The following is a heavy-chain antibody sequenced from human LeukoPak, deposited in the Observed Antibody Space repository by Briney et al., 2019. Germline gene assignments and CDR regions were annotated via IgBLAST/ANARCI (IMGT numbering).Heavy chain of an antibody. CDR2: ISYDGSNK. Sequence: GRSLRLSCAASGFTFSSYAMHWVRQAPGKGLEWVAVISYDGSNKYYADYVKGRFTISRDNSKNTLSLQMNSLRAEDTAVYYCAKAIWVAATASWFCFDYWGQGTLVTVSS. V-gene: IGHV3-30-3*01. CDR1: GFTFSSYA. D-gene: IGHD6-13*01. J-gene: IGHJ4*02. CDR3: AKAIWVAATASWFCFDY.